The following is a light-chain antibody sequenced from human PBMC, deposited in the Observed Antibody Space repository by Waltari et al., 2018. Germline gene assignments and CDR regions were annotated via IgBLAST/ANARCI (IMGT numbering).Light chain of an antibody. CDR2: GAS. CDR3: QQYGSSPPIT. CDR1: QSVISRY. Sequence: EIVLTQSPGTLSLSPGERATLSCRASQSVISRYLAWYQQKPGQAPRLLIYGASSRATGIPDRFSGSGSGTDFTLTISRLEPEDFAVYYCQQYGSSPPITFGQGTRLEIK. V-gene: IGKV3-20*01. J-gene: IGKJ5*01.